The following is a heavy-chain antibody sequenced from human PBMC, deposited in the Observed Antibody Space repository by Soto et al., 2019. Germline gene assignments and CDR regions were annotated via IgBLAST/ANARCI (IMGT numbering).Heavy chain of an antibody. J-gene: IGHJ6*02. CDR1: GFTFSNYA. CDR3: AKDRDGVITYYYYGMDV. CDR2: ISGSGGST. Sequence: PGGSLRLSCAASGFTFSNYAMSWVRQAPGKGLEWVSVISGSGGSTYYADSVKGRFTISRDNSKNTLYLQMNSLRAEDTAVYYCAKDRDGVITYYYYGMDVWGQGTTVTVSS. D-gene: IGHD3-22*01. V-gene: IGHV3-23*01.